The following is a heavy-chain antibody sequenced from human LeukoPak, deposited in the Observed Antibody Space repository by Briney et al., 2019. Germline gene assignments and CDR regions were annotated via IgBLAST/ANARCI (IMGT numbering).Heavy chain of an antibody. V-gene: IGHV4-59*01. CDR3: ARDEGRNDFWSGYSSYGMDV. J-gene: IGHJ6*02. Sequence: SQTLSLTCTVSGGSISSYYWSWIRQPPGKGLEWIGYIYYSGSTNYDPSLKSRVTISVDTSKNQFSLKLSSVTAADTAVYYCARDEGRNDFWSGYSSYGMDVWGQGTTVTVSS. D-gene: IGHD3-3*01. CDR1: GGSISSYY. CDR2: IYYSGST.